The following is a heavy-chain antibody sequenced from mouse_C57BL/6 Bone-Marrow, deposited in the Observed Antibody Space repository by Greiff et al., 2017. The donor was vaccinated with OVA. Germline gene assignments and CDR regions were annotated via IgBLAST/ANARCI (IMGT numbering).Heavy chain of an antibody. CDR1: GFTFSSYA. J-gene: IGHJ2*01. Sequence: EVKLVESGEGLVKPGGSLKLSCAASGFTFSSYAMSWVRQTPEKRLEWVAYISSGGDYIYYADTVKGRFTISRDNARNTLYLQMSSLKSEDTAMYYCTRVGGLRRGYYFDYWGQGTTLTVSS. CDR2: ISSGGDYI. V-gene: IGHV5-9-1*02. D-gene: IGHD2-4*01. CDR3: TRVGGLRRGYYFDY.